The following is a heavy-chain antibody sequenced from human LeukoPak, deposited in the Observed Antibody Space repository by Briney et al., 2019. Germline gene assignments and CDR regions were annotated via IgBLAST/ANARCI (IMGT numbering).Heavy chain of an antibody. CDR2: LWYDGANK. CDR1: GFTFSNYG. Sequence: PGGSLRLSCAASGFTFSNYGMHWVRQAPGKGLEWVALLWYDGANKNYADSVKGRFTISRDNSKNTVYLQMTSLRAEDTALYYCARDPSGSRNDVGTFDSWGQGTLVSVSS. D-gene: IGHD1-1*01. J-gene: IGHJ4*02. CDR3: ARDPSGSRNDVGTFDS. V-gene: IGHV3-33*01.